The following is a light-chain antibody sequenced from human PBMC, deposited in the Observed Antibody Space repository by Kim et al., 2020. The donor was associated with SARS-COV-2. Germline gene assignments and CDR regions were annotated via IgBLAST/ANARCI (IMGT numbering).Light chain of an antibody. CDR2: STN. J-gene: IGLJ3*02. CDR3: LIYYGGDML. Sequence: PGGTVTLTCAFSTGAVPSDYYPNRFQQKPGQAPMTLISSTNKKHPWTPARFSGSLLGGKAALTLSGVQPEDEAEYYCLIYYGGDMLFGGGTKLTVL. CDR1: TGAVPSDYY. V-gene: IGLV7-43*01.